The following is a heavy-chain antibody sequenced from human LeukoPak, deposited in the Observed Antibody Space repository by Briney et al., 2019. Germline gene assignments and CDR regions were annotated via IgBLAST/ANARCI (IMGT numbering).Heavy chain of an antibody. Sequence: GGSLRLSCAASGFTFSSYWMSWVRQAPGKGLEWVANIKQDGSEKYYVDSVKGRFTISRDNAKNSLYLQMNSLRAEDTAVYYCARERGYSYGYGGYNWFGPWGQGTLVTVSS. CDR1: GFTFSSYW. CDR3: ARERGYSYGYGGYNWFGP. CDR2: IKQDGSEK. V-gene: IGHV3-7*01. J-gene: IGHJ5*02. D-gene: IGHD5-18*01.